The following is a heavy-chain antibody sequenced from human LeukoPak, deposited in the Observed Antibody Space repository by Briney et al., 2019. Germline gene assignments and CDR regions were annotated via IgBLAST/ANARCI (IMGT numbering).Heavy chain of an antibody. CDR3: ARGDGYYYDSSGYYRAFDI. CDR2: INPNSGGT. J-gene: IGHJ3*02. CDR1: GYTFTGYY. V-gene: IGHV1-2*02. Sequence: ASVKVSCKASGYTFTGYYMHWVRQAPGQGLEWMGWINPNSGGTNYAQKFQGRVTMTRDTSINTAYMELSRLRSDDTAVYYCARGDGYYYDSSGYYRAFDIWGQGTMVTVSS. D-gene: IGHD3-22*01.